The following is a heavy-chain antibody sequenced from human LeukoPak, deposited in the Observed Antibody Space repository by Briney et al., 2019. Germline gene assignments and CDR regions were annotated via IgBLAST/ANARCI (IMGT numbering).Heavy chain of an antibody. D-gene: IGHD6-19*01. Sequence: GGSLRLSCVASEFTFSYYWMYWVRQAPGQGLVSVSRISSDGSSTTYAESVKGRFTISRDNAKNTLYLQKNSLRAEDTAIYYCAREDSNGIDYWGQGTLVTVSS. CDR2: ISSDGSST. V-gene: IGHV3-74*01. CDR3: AREDSNGIDY. J-gene: IGHJ4*02. CDR1: EFTFSYYW.